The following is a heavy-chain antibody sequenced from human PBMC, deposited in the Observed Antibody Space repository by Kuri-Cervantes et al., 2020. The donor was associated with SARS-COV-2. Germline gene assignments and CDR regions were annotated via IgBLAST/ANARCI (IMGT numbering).Heavy chain of an antibody. Sequence: GGSLKISRQVSGYTFTNYWLNWVRQMPGKGLEWMGRIDPSDSYTYYSPSFQGHVTISADKSISTAYLQWSSLKASDTAMYYCARRLEPTYYYDSSGYYYVFYYYGMDVWGQGTTVTVSS. J-gene: IGHJ6*02. D-gene: IGHD3-22*01. CDR3: ARRLEPTYYYDSSGYYYVFYYYGMDV. V-gene: IGHV5-10-1*01. CDR2: IDPSDSYT. CDR1: GYTFTNYW.